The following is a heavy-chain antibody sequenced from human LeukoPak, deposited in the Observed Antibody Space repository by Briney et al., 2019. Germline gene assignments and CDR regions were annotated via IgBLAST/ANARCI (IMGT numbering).Heavy chain of an antibody. Sequence: GGSLRLSCAASGFTFSSYARSWVRQAPGKGLEWVSAISGSGGSTYYADSVKGRFTISRDNSKNTLYLQMNSLRAEDTAVYYCANSTNSGYPVYYYGMDVWGQGTTVTVSS. V-gene: IGHV3-23*01. D-gene: IGHD5-12*01. CDR2: ISGSGGST. CDR1: GFTFSSYA. CDR3: ANSTNSGYPVYYYGMDV. J-gene: IGHJ6*02.